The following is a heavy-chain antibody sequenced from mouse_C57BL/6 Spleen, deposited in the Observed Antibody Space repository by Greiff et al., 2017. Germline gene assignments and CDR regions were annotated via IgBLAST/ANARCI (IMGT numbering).Heavy chain of an antibody. J-gene: IGHJ4*01. V-gene: IGHV2-5*01. CDR2: IWRGGST. CDR3: AKKVYYDYDEAMDY. CDR1: GFSLTSYG. D-gene: IGHD2-4*01. Sequence: QVQLQQSGPGLVQPSQSLSITCTVSGFSLTSYGVHWVRQSPGKGLEWLGVIWRGGSTDYNAAFMSRLSITKDNSKSQVFFKMNSLQADDTAIYYCAKKVYYDYDEAMDYWGQGTSVTVSS.